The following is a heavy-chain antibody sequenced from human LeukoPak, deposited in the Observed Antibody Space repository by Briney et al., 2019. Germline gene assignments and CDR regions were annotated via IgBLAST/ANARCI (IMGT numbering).Heavy chain of an antibody. CDR1: GYTFTSYY. CDR3: ARDSSHDPFDI. D-gene: IGHD6-6*01. J-gene: IGHJ3*02. CDR2: INPSGGST. V-gene: IGHV1-46*01. Sequence: ASVKVSCKASGYTFTSYYMHWVRQTPGQGLEWMGIINPSGGSTSYAQKFQGRVTMTRDTSTSTVYMELSSVRSEDTPVYYCARDSSHDPFDIWGQGTMVTVSS.